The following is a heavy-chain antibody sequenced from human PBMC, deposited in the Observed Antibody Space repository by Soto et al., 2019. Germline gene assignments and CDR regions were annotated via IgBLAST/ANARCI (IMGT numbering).Heavy chain of an antibody. D-gene: IGHD6-6*01. V-gene: IGHV1-69*01. CDR2: IIPIFGTA. CDR3: AGQRDPDLSSPHDY. CDR1: GGTFSSYA. J-gene: IGHJ4*02. Sequence: QVQLVQSGAEVKKPGSSVKVSCKASGGTFSSYAISWVRQAPGQGLEWMGGIIPIFGTANYAQKFQGRVTITADESTSTADMELSSLRSEDTAVYYCAGQRDPDLSSPHDYWGQGTLVTVSS.